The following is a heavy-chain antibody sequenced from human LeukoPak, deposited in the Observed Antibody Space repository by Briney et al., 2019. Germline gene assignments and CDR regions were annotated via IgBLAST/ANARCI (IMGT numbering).Heavy chain of an antibody. CDR2: INPNSGGT. V-gene: IGHV1-2*02. D-gene: IGHD3-22*01. CDR3: ARSYDSSGYYAGGGFDY. J-gene: IGHJ4*02. CDR1: GYTFSDYY. Sequence: ASVKVSCKTSGYTFSDYYMHWVRQAPGQGLGWMGWINPNSGGTNYGKKFHGRVTMTRDTSISTAYMELSRLRSDDTAVYYCARSYDSSGYYAGGGFDYWGQGTLVTVSS.